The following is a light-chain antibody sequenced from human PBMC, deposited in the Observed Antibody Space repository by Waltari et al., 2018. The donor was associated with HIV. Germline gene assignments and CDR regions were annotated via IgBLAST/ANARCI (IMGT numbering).Light chain of an antibody. CDR1: SPNIGAGHD. V-gene: IGLV1-40*01. Sequence: QSVLTQPPSVSGAPGQRVTISCSGNSPNIGAGHDVHWYQQLPGLAPKLLIYGDSNRPSGVPDRFSGSKSGTSASLAITGLQAEDEADYYCQSYDSSLSGFWVFGGGTKLTVL. CDR2: GDS. J-gene: IGLJ3*02. CDR3: QSYDSSLSGFWV.